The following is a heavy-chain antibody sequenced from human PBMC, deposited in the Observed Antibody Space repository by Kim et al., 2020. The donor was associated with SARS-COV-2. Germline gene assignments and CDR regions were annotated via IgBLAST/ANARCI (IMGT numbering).Heavy chain of an antibody. CDR1: GCAFRCYD. Sequence: SETLSLTCAVYGCAFRCYDRNGFRNAPGGSREGGVGIYRSWITAMSLKLKSRLSRSCLTTQNQISLKLSSVTAADTAVYYCARVRGLLWFWELLHNWFDPWGQGTLVTVSS. J-gene: IGHJ5*02. CDR3: ARVRGLLWFWELLHNWFDP. CDR2: IYRSWIT. V-gene: IGHV4-34*01. D-gene: IGHD3-10*01.